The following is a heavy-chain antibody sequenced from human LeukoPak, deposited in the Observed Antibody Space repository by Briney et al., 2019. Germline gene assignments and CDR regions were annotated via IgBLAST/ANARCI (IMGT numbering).Heavy chain of an antibody. J-gene: IGHJ5*02. Sequence: GASVKVSCKASGYTFTGYYMHWVRQAPGQGLEWMGRINPNSGGTNYAQKFQGRVTMTRDTSISTAYMELSRLRSDDTAVYYCAAPGYCSGGSCYPNWFGPWGQGTLVTVSS. CDR3: AAPGYCSGGSCYPNWFGP. V-gene: IGHV1-2*06. CDR2: INPNSGGT. CDR1: GYTFTGYY. D-gene: IGHD2-15*01.